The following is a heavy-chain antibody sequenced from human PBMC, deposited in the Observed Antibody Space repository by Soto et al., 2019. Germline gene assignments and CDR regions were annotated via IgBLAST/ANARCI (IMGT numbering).Heavy chain of an antibody. D-gene: IGHD2-15*01. V-gene: IGHV1-69*01. Sequence: QVQLVQSGAEVKKPGSSVKVSCKASGGTFSSYAISWVRQAPGQGLEWMGGIIPIFGTANYAQKFQGRVTITADESTSTAYMELSSLRSEDMAVYYCARADCSGGSCYSDYYYCYGMDVWGQGTTVTVSS. CDR3: ARADCSGGSCYSDYYYCYGMDV. CDR2: IIPIFGTA. CDR1: GGTFSSYA. J-gene: IGHJ6*02.